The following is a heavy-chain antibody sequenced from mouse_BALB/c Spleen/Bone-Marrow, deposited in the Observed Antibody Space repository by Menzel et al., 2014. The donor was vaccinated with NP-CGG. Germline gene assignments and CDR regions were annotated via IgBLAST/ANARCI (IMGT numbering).Heavy chain of an antibody. CDR3: GRAFAY. CDR2: IYPGSGST. J-gene: IGHJ3*01. CDR1: GYTFTDYV. Sequence: LQQSGPELVKPGASVKMSCKASGYTFTDYVISWVKQRTGQGLEWIGEIYPGSGSTYYNEKFEGKATLTADKSSNTAYMQLSSLTSEDSAVYFCGRAFAYWGQGTLVTVSA. V-gene: IGHV1-77*01. D-gene: IGHD3-3*01.